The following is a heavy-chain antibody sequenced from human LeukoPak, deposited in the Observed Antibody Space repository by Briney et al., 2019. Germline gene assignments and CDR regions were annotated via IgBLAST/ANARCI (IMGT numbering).Heavy chain of an antibody. D-gene: IGHD3-10*01. J-gene: IGHJ6*02. Sequence: RPGGSLRLSCEGSGFTFEDYAMHWVRQAPGKGLEWVSGIAWNSGDIGYADSVKGRFTISRDNAQNSLYLQMNSLTTEDTAVYYCSKDMGGYYGSGSYYNSGMDVWGQGTTVTVS. V-gene: IGHV3-9*01. CDR3: SKDMGGYYGSGSYYNSGMDV. CDR1: GFTFEDYA. CDR2: IAWNSGDI.